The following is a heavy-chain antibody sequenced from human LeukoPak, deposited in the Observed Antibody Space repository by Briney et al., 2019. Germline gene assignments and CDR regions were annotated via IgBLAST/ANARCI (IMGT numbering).Heavy chain of an antibody. CDR2: ISGSGGST. CDR3: ARDPDYGGINSI. CDR1: GFTFGSYA. D-gene: IGHD4-23*01. J-gene: IGHJ3*02. V-gene: IGHV3-23*01. Sequence: GGSLRLSCAASGFTFGSYAMSWVRQAPGKGLEWVSAISGSGGSTYYADSVKGRFTISRDNSKNTLYLQMNSLRAEDTAVYYCARDPDYGGINSIWGQGTMVTVSS.